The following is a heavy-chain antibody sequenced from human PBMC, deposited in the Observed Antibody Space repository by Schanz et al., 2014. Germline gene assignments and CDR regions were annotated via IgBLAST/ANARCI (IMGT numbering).Heavy chain of an antibody. D-gene: IGHD1-26*01. V-gene: IGHV3-23*01. CDR1: GFSFRKSA. CDR3: ARGEPVAGLDY. J-gene: IGHJ4*02. CDR2: LTGSGTTT. Sequence: EVHLLESGGGLVQPGGSLRLSCAASGFSFRKSAMSWVRQAPGKGLEWVSALTGSGTTTYYADSVKGRFTISRDNSKNTVYLQMNSLRGEDTGMYYCARGEPVAGLDYWGRGTLVTVSS.